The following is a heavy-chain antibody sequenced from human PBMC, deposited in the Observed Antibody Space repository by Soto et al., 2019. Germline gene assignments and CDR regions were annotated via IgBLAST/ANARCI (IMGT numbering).Heavy chain of an antibody. CDR2: ISAYNGNT. CDR3: ARETGGLMWLPYDS. CDR1: GYTFTSYG. J-gene: IGHJ4*02. D-gene: IGHD3-22*01. Sequence: QVQLVQSGAEVKKLGASVKVSCEASGYTFTSYGISWVRQAPGQGLEWLGWISAYNGNTNYAQKLQGRVTMTTDTSTSTAYMELRSQRSDDTAVYYCARETGGLMWLPYDSWGQGTLVTVSS. V-gene: IGHV1-18*01.